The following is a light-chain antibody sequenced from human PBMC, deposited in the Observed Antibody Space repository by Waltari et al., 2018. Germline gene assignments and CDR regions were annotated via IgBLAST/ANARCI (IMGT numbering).Light chain of an antibody. J-gene: IGKJ4*01. CDR3: QQYDKWPLT. V-gene: IGKV3-15*01. CDR2: DAS. Sequence: EIVMTQSPATLSVSPGERVTLSCRASQSISSYLAWYQQKPGQAPRLLIHDASTRATSIPARFGGSGSGTEFTLTISSLRSEDFAVYYCQQYDKWPLTFGGGTEVEIK. CDR1: QSISSY.